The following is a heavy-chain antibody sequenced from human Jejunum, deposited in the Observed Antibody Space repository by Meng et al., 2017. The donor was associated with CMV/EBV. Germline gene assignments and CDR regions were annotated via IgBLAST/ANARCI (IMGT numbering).Heavy chain of an antibody. D-gene: IGHD3-16*01. CDR1: GGSISGSY. CDR3: ARGWGTTSPWDY. Sequence: VSGGSISGSYFSWIRQPPGKGREWIGNIDYSGTTKYNPSLKSRVTISVDPSKSQLSLKLGSVSAADTAQYYCARGWGTTSPWDYWGQGMRVTVSS. CDR2: IDYSGTT. J-gene: IGHJ4*02. V-gene: IGHV4-59*01.